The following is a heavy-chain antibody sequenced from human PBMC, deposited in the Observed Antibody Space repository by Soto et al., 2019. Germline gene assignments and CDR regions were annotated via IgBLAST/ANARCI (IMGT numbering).Heavy chain of an antibody. Sequence: PGGSLRLSCEGSEFTFNNYWMSWVRQAPGKGLECVANIEQDGSEKHYVDSVKGRFTISRDNAKNSMYLQMNSLRAEDTAVYYCARLRGTANFDYWGQGTLVTVSS. CDR1: EFTFNNYW. CDR2: IEQDGSEK. V-gene: IGHV3-7*01. D-gene: IGHD3-16*01. CDR3: ARLRGTANFDY. J-gene: IGHJ4*02.